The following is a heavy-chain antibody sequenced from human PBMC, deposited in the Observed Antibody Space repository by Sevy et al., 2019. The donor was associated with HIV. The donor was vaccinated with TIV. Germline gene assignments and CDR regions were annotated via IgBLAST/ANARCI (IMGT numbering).Heavy chain of an antibody. J-gene: IGHJ4*02. CDR3: IRGLATADTPEYYFDY. Sequence: GGSLRLSCTTSGFTFDDYAMSWFRQAPGKGLEWVAFITRNSYEAYGGTTDYGASGKGRFIISGDDSKSIDYLQMSSLKTADTAVYYCIRGLATADTPEYYFDYWGQGTLVTVSS. V-gene: IGHV3-49*03. D-gene: IGHD5-12*01. CDR2: ITRNSYEAYGGTT. CDR1: GFTFDDYA.